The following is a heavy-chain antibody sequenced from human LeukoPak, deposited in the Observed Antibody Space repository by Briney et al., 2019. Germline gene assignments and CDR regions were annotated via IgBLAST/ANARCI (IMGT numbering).Heavy chain of an antibody. CDR2: INHSGST. CDR1: GGSFSGYY. V-gene: IGHV4-34*01. J-gene: IGHJ4*02. Sequence: WETLSLTCAVYGGSFSGYYWSWIRQPPGKGLEWIGEINHSGSTNYNPSLKSRVTISVDTSKNQFSLKLSSVTAADTAVYYCARSYRGSRTTVATRVGKELDYWGQGTLVTVSS. CDR3: ARSYRGSRTTVATRVGKELDY. D-gene: IGHD4-17*01.